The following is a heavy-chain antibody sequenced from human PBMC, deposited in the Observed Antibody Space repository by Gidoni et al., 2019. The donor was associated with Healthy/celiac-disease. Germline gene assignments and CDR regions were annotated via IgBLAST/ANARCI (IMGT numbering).Heavy chain of an antibody. Sequence: EVQLVQSGAEAKKPGESLQISCKGAGYSFTSHWIGWVSQMHGKGLEWMGIIYTGDSDTRYSPSFQGQVTISADKSISTAYLQWSSLKASDTAMYYCARGYCSGGSCYPLGNYWGQGTLVTVSS. V-gene: IGHV5-51*03. J-gene: IGHJ4*02. CDR3: ARGYCSGGSCYPLGNY. CDR2: IYTGDSDT. CDR1: GYSFTSHW. D-gene: IGHD2-15*01.